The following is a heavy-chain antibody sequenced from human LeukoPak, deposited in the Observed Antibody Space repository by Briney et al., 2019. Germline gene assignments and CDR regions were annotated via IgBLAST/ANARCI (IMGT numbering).Heavy chain of an antibody. V-gene: IGHV1-18*01. CDR2: ISAYNGDT. D-gene: IGHD3-22*01. Sequence: GASVKVSFKASGYTFTSYGISWVRQAPGQGLEWMGWISAYNGDTNYAQKLQGRVTITTDKSTSTDYMEMRRLRSDDTAVYYCARGGPAPHRITLIVVASSTDAFDIWGQGTMVTVSS. CDR3: ARGGPAPHRITLIVVASSTDAFDI. CDR1: GYTFTSYG. J-gene: IGHJ3*02.